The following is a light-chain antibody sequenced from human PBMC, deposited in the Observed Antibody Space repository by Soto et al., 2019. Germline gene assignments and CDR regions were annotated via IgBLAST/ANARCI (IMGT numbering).Light chain of an antibody. CDR1: QGIRND. CDR2: AAS. CDR3: QQYGGSPRT. Sequence: AIQMTQSPSSLSASVGDRVTITCRASQGIRNDLGWYQQKPGKAPTLLISAASSLERGVPLRFSGSGSGPDFTLTISRLEPEDFAVYYCQQYGGSPRTFGQGSKVDIK. J-gene: IGKJ1*01. V-gene: IGKV1-6*01.